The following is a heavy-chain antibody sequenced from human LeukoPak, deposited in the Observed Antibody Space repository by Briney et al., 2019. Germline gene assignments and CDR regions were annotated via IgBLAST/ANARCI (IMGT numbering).Heavy chain of an antibody. D-gene: IGHD6-6*01. CDR2: IYSGGTT. Sequence: AGGSLRLSCAVSGFTVSGNYMSWVRQAPGRGLEWVSLIYSGGTTYYADSVKGRFTISRDNSKNTLYLQMNSLRAEDTAVYYCVSSSNDLFDYWGQGTLVTVSS. V-gene: IGHV3-53*01. CDR3: VSSSNDLFDY. CDR1: GFTVSGNY. J-gene: IGHJ4*02.